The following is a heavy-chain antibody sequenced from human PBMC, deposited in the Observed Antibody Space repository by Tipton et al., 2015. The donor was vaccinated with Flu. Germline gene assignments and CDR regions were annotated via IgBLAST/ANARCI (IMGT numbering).Heavy chain of an antibody. CDR3: VRLRTRVVTPRDAFDI. CDR1: GYTFSNDW. D-gene: IGHD4-23*01. Sequence: QLVQSGAEVKKAGESLKISCKGSGYTFSNDWIGWVRQRPGKGLEWMGIIYPGDSDTRYSPSFQGQVTISVDKSINTAYLHWSSMKASDTAIYFCVRLRTRVVTPRDAFDIWGQGTMVTVSS. V-gene: IGHV5-51*03. J-gene: IGHJ3*02. CDR2: IYPGDSDT.